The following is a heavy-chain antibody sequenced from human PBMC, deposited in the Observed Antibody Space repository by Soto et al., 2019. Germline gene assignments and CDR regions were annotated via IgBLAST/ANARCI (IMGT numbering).Heavy chain of an antibody. CDR3: ARIAGRLMTDVWRAPAPQNYYYYSMDV. J-gene: IGHJ6*04. CDR2: IKQDGSER. V-gene: IGHV3-7*01. CDR1: GFTFGRYG. Sequence: EVQLVESGGDLVQPGGSLRLSCAASGFTFGRYGMTWVRQAPGKGLQWVANIKQDGSERHYVDSVRGRFIISRDNAENPLHRHMHSLRAEDTAVYYCARIAGRLMTDVWRAPAPQNYYYYSMDVWGKGTTVIVSS. D-gene: IGHD2-8*01.